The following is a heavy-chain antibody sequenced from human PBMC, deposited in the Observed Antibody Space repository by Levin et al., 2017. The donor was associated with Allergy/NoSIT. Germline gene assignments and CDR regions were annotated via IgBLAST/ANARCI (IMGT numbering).Heavy chain of an antibody. D-gene: IGHD5-24*01. Sequence: PEASVKVSCKASGGTFSSYAISWVRQAPGQGLEWMGGIIPIFGTANYAQKFQGRVTITADESTSTAYMELSSLRSEDTAVYYCARDPVATSYSHTPNFDYWGQGTLVTVSS. J-gene: IGHJ4*02. V-gene: IGHV1-69*13. CDR3: ARDPVATSYSHTPNFDY. CDR2: IIPIFGTA. CDR1: GGTFSSYA.